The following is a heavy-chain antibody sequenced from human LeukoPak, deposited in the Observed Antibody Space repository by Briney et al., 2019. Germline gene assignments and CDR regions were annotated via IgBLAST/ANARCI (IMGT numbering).Heavy chain of an antibody. Sequence: PGGSLGLSCAASGFSFSDYGVHWVRQAPGKGLEWVAVIWYDGSIKYYRDSVKGRFTISRDNSRNTVYLQMNSLRAEDTAVYYCARDRGGSYSAIDYWGQGTLVTVSS. D-gene: IGHD1-26*01. CDR1: GFSFSDYG. CDR2: IWYDGSIK. CDR3: ARDRGGSYSAIDY. V-gene: IGHV3-33*01. J-gene: IGHJ4*02.